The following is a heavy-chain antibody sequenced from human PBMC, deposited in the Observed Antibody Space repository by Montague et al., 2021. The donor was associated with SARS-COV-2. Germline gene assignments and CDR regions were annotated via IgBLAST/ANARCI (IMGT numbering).Heavy chain of an antibody. D-gene: IGHD1-26*01. CDR3: ARESGSPTYYYYYGMDV. Sequence: TLSLTCTVSGGSISSGSYYWSWIRQPAGKGLDWIGRIYTSGSTNYNPSLKSRVTISVDTSKNQFSLKLSSVTAADTAVYYCARESGSPTYYYYYGMDVWGQGTKGTVSS. CDR2: IYTSGST. V-gene: IGHV4-61*02. J-gene: IGHJ6*02. CDR1: GGSISSGSYY.